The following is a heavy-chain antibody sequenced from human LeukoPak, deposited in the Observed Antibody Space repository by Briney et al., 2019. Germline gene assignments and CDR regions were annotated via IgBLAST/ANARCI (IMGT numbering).Heavy chain of an antibody. D-gene: IGHD2-15*01. Sequence: GGSLRPSCAASGFTFSSYWMSWVRQAPGEGLEWVANIKQDGSEKYYVDSVKGRFTISRDNAKNSLYLQMNSLRAEDTAVYYCARARRYLGYCSGGSCYGYFDYWGQGTLVTVSS. CDR3: ARARRYLGYCSGGSCYGYFDY. CDR1: GFTFSSYW. J-gene: IGHJ4*02. V-gene: IGHV3-7*01. CDR2: IKQDGSEK.